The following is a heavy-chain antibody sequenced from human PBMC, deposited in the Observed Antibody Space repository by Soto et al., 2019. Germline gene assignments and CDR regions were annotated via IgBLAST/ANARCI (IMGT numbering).Heavy chain of an antibody. CDR1: GYTFTGYY. Sequence: ASVKVSCKASGYTFTGYYMHWLRQAPGQGLEWMGWINPNSGGTNYAQKFQGRVTMTRDTSISTAYMELSRLRSDDTAVYYCARFHVLRFLEWDKEEDYYYYYGMDVWGQGTTVTVPS. D-gene: IGHD3-3*01. CDR3: ARFHVLRFLEWDKEEDYYYYYGMDV. CDR2: INPNSGGT. J-gene: IGHJ6*02. V-gene: IGHV1-2*02.